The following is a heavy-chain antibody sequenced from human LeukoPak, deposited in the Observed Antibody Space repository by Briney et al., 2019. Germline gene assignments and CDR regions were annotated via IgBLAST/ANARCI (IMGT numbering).Heavy chain of an antibody. D-gene: IGHD1-26*01. J-gene: IGHJ4*02. CDR3: ARGRPIRYSGSYSIFPFDY. CDR2: ISSSSSTI. Sequence: GGSLRLSCAASGFTFSSYSMNWVRQAPGKGLEWVSYISSSSSTIYYADSVKGRFTISRNNAKNSLYLQMNSLRAEDTAVYYCARGRPIRYSGSYSIFPFDYWGQGTLVTVSS. CDR1: GFTFSSYS. V-gene: IGHV3-48*04.